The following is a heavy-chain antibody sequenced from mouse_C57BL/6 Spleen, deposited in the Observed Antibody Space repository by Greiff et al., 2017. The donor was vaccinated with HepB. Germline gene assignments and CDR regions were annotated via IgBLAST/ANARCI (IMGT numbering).Heavy chain of an antibody. CDR1: GFSLTSYA. D-gene: IGHD1-1*01. J-gene: IGHJ4*01. CDR3: ARREGSSYEAMDY. Sequence: QVQLQQSGPGLVAPSQSLSITCTVSGFSLTSYAISWVRQPPGKGLEWLGVIWTGGGTNYNSALKSRLSISKDNSKSQVFLKMNSLQTDDTARYYCARREGSSYEAMDYWGQGTSVTVSS. CDR2: IWTGGGT. V-gene: IGHV2-9-1*01.